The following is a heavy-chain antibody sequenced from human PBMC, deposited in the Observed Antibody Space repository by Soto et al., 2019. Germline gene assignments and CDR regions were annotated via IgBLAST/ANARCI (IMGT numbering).Heavy chain of an antibody. D-gene: IGHD2-15*01. CDR2: IIPILGIA. CDR3: ARDTGYCSGGSCYSYTFDY. Sequence: QVQLVQSGAEVKKPGSSVKVSCKASGGTFSSYTISWVRQAPGQGLEWMGRIIPILGIANYAQKFQGRVTINADKSTSTAYMELSSLRSEDTAVYYCARDTGYCSGGSCYSYTFDYWGQGTLVTVSS. J-gene: IGHJ4*02. V-gene: IGHV1-69*08. CDR1: GGTFSSYT.